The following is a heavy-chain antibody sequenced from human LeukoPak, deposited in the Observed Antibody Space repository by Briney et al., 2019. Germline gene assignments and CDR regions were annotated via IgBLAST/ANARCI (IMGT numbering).Heavy chain of an antibody. V-gene: IGHV3-23*01. D-gene: IGHD2-2*01. CDR3: AEKIKYVVPAAICDY. CDR1: GFTFSSYA. J-gene: IGHJ4*02. Sequence: TGGSLRLSCAASGFTFSSYAMNWVRQAPGKGLEWVSSISSSSSYIYYADSVKGRFTISRDNSKNTLYLQMNSLRAEDTAVYYCAEKIKYVVPAAICDYWGQGTLVTVSS. CDR2: ISSSSSYI.